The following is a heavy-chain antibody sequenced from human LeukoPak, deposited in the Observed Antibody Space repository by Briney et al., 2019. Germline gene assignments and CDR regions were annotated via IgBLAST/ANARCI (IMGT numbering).Heavy chain of an antibody. J-gene: IGHJ4*02. CDR3: ARFRGSGWYYFDY. CDR1: GGSVSSNTYH. D-gene: IGHD6-19*01. Sequence: SETLSLTCTVSGGSVSSNTYHWSWIRQPPGKGLEWIGYAYYIGSTNYNPSLKSRATISIDTSKNQFSLKLSSVPAADTAVYYCARFRGSGWYYFDYWGQGTPVSVSS. V-gene: IGHV4-61*01. CDR2: AYYIGST.